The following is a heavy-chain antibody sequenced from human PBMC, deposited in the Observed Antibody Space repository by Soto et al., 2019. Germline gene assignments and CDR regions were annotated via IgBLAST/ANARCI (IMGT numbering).Heavy chain of an antibody. V-gene: IGHV1-18*01. D-gene: IGHD3-22*01. CDR1: GYNFTRFG. CDR3: GREVDQLAQEDYYRFNGMDV. Sequence: QFQLVQSGAEVKKPGASVKVSCKASGYNFTRFGISWVRQAPGHGLGWMGWMGAHSGHTRQAQKFQGRLTMTTDASMNTAYIALRSLTSDDTALYYCGREVDQLAQEDYYRFNGMDVWGQGTPVIVSS. CDR2: MGAHSGHT. J-gene: IGHJ6*02.